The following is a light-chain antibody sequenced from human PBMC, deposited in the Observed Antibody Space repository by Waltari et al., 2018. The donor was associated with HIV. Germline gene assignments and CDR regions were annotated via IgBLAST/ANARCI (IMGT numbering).Light chain of an antibody. CDR3: QSFDSGLTAVV. CDR2: DSN. Sequence: QSVLTQPPSVSGAPGQRVSISCTGSSSNLGAGFDAQWYQQLPGAAPRLLIYDSNNRPSRVPGRFSGARSGTSASLAITGLQADDEADYYCQSFDSGLTAVVFGGGTKLTVL. J-gene: IGLJ2*01. V-gene: IGLV1-40*01. CDR1: SSNLGAGFD.